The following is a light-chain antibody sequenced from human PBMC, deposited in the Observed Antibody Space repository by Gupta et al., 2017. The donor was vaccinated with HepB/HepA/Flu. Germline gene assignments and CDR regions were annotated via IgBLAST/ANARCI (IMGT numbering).Light chain of an antibody. V-gene: IGKV3-20*01. J-gene: IGKJ1*01. Sequence: EIVLTQSPGTLSLSPGESATLSCRASQSVSSGYVAWYQQKPGQAPRLLIFGASTRATGIPDRFSDGGSGTDFTLTIRRLEPEDFAVYYCQQYARSPWTFGQGTKVEIK. CDR3: QQYARSPWT. CDR1: QSVSSGY. CDR2: GAS.